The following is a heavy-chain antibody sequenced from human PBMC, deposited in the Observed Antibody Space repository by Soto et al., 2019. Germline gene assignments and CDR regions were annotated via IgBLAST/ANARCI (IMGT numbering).Heavy chain of an antibody. CDR2: ILHTATT. CDR3: ARPRDTYGFFPSSY. Sequence: SETLSLTCAVYGGSFSGYFWPWIRQSPGKGLEWICEILHTATTNYNPSLKSRVTISVDSAKKQFSLQLSSVTAADTALYYCARPRDTYGFFPSSYWGQGSQVTVSS. CDR1: GGSFSGYF. J-gene: IGHJ4*02. D-gene: IGHD3-10*01. V-gene: IGHV4-34*12.